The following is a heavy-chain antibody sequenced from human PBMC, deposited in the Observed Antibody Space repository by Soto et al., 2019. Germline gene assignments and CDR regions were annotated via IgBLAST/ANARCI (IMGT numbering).Heavy chain of an antibody. CDR3: ARGPYGSGYYMVV. Sequence: QVQLQQWGAGLLKPSETLSLTCAVYGGSFSGYYWSWIRQPPGKGLEWIGEINHSGSTNYNPSLKSRVTVSVDTSKNQFSLKLSSVTAADTAVYYCARGPYGSGYYMVVWGKGTTVTVSS. V-gene: IGHV4-34*01. J-gene: IGHJ6*03. D-gene: IGHD3-10*01. CDR2: INHSGST. CDR1: GGSFSGYY.